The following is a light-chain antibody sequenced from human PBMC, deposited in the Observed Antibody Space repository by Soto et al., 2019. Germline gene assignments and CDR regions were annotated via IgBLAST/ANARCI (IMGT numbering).Light chain of an antibody. Sequence: EIVMTQSPATLSVSPGERATLSCRASQSVSSNLAWYQQKPGPAPRLLIYGASTRATGIPARFSGSGSGTEFTLTISSLQSEDCAVYYCQQYNNWPLTFGGGTKVEIK. V-gene: IGKV3D-15*01. J-gene: IGKJ4*01. CDR3: QQYNNWPLT. CDR1: QSVSSN. CDR2: GAS.